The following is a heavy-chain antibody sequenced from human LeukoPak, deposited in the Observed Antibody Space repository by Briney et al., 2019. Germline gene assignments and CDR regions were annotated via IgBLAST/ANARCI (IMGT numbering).Heavy chain of an antibody. CDR3: ARDYSSSWQNFDY. J-gene: IGHJ4*02. CDR1: GFTFSSYW. CDR2: IKQDGSEK. V-gene: IGHV3-7*01. Sequence: GGSLRLSCAASGFTFSSYWMSWVRQAPGKGLEWVANIKQDGSEKYYVDSVKGRFTISRGNAKNSLYLQMNSLRAEDTAVYYCARDYSSSWQNFDYWGQGTLVTVSS. D-gene: IGHD6-13*01.